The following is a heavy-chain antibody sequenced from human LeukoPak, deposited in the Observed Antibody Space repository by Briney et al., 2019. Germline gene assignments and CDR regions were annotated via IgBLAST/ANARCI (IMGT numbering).Heavy chain of an antibody. V-gene: IGHV3-30*02. D-gene: IGHD1-7*01. Sequence: GGSLRLSCAASGFTFSSYGMHWVRQAPGKGLEWVAFIRYDGSNKYYADSVKGRFTISRDNSKNTLYLQMNSLRAEDTAVYYCAKDLTFLELTFLDYWGQGTLVTVSS. J-gene: IGHJ4*02. CDR1: GFTFSSYG. CDR3: AKDLTFLELTFLDY. CDR2: IRYDGSNK.